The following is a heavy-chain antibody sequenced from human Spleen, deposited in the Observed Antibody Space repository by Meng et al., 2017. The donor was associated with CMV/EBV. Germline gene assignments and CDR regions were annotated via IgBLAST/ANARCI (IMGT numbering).Heavy chain of an antibody. J-gene: IGHJ6*02. CDR3: AKDRNSNYYYGMDV. V-gene: IGHV3-43D*03. Sequence: ETLSLTCAASGFTFDDYAMHWVRQAPGRGLEWVSLISWDGGTISYVASVKGRFTISRDNSKNSLYLQMNSLRPEDTALYYCAKDRNSNYYYGMDVWGQGTTVTVSS. CDR1: GFTFDDYA. CDR2: ISWDGGTI. D-gene: IGHD5-18*01.